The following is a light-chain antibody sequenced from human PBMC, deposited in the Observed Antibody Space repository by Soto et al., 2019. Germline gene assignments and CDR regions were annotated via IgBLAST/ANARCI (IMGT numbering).Light chain of an antibody. CDR1: TSNIGDNY. J-gene: IGLJ1*01. CDR2: ESK. V-gene: IGLV1-51*02. CDR3: ATWASSLRAYV. Sequence: QSVLTQPPSVSASPGQRVTISCSGGTSNIGDNYVSWYQQFPGIAPRLLIYESKKRPSGVPNRFSVSESGRSATLGITGFQNGDEADYYCATWASSLRAYVFGTGTKVTVL.